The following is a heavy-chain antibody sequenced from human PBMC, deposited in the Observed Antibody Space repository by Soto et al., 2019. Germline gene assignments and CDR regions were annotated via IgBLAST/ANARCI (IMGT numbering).Heavy chain of an antibody. V-gene: IGHV4-38-2*01. CDR1: GYSISGGSY. J-gene: IGHJ4*01. CDR3: ARVHVMVVAGSTFDY. D-gene: IGHD6-19*01. Sequence: FGYSISGGSYWAWIRQPPGKGPEWIASIYHGGTTFYNPSLKSRITISVDTSNNQFSLKLTSVTAADTAVYYCARVHVMVVAGSTFDYWGHGTLVTVSS. CDR2: IYHGGTT.